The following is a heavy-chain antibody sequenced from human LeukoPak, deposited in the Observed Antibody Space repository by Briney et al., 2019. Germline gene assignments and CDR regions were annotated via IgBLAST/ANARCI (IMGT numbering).Heavy chain of an antibody. V-gene: IGHV1-2*02. J-gene: IGHJ4*02. Sequence: ASVKVSCKASRYTLTGKCIHWVRQAPGRGLEWMGWIDPNSGGTDYAQKFQGRVTMTRDTSIATAYMDLSRLISDDTAVYYCARDREGLAYFDFWGQGTLVTVSS. CDR1: RYTLTGKC. CDR2: IDPNSGGT. D-gene: IGHD3/OR15-3a*01. CDR3: ARDREGLAYFDF.